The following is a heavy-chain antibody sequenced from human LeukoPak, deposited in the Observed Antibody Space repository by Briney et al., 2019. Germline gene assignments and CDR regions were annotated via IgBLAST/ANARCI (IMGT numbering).Heavy chain of an antibody. J-gene: IGHJ4*02. V-gene: IGHV3-30*04. Sequence: GRSLRLSCAASGFTFSSYAMHWVRQAPGKGLEWVAVISYDGGNKYYADSVKGRFTISRDNSKNTLYLQMNSLRAEDTAVYYCARDWGSIVVVPAAPENYFDYWGQGTLVTVSS. D-gene: IGHD2-2*01. CDR1: GFTFSSYA. CDR3: ARDWGSIVVVPAAPENYFDY. CDR2: ISYDGGNK.